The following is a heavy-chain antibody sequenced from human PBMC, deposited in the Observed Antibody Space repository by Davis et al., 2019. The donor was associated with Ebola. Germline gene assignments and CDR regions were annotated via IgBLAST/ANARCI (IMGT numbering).Heavy chain of an antibody. D-gene: IGHD6-19*01. CDR3: SRFRIAVAVPWDYYGMDV. CDR1: GGSISSYY. CDR2: IYYSGST. Sequence: MPSETLSLTCTVSGGSISSYYWSWIRQPPGKGLEWIGYIYYSGSTNYNPSLKSRVTISVDTSKNQFSLKLSSVTAADTAVYYCSRFRIAVAVPWDYYGMDVWGQGTTVTVSS. J-gene: IGHJ6*02. V-gene: IGHV4-59*01.